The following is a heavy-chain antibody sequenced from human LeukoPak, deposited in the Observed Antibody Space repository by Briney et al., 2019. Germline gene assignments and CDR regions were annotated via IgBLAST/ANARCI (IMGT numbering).Heavy chain of an antibody. CDR2: IWYDGSKK. CDR1: GFPFSYYG. Sequence: SGGSLRLSCATSGFPFSYYGMHWVRQAPGKGPEWVAVIWYDGSKKYYADSVKGRFTISRDNSKNTLYLQINSLRVEDTAVYYCARVANITTFGMDVRGQGTTATVSS. D-gene: IGHD3-9*01. CDR3: ARVANITTFGMDV. J-gene: IGHJ6*02. V-gene: IGHV3-33*01.